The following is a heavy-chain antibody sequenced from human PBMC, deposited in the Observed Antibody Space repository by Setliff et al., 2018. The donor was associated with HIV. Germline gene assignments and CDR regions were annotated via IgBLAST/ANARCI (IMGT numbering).Heavy chain of an antibody. CDR1: GYSFTNYW. CDR3: ESQVFVHPVRGLPQCDYFDY. V-gene: IGHV5-51*01. D-gene: IGHD3-3*01. CDR2: IYPGDFVT. J-gene: IGHJ4*02. Sequence: PGESLKISCQASGYSFTNYWIGWVRQMPGKGLEWIGVIYPGDFVTRYGPSFQGQVFISADRSITTAYLQWDTGLAATAGPGQSESQVFVHPVRGLPQCDYFDYWGQGTLVTVSS.